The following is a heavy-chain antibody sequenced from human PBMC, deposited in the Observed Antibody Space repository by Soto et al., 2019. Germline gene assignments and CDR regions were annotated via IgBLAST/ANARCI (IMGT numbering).Heavy chain of an antibody. CDR3: AISYDRGYYYYYGMDV. Sequence: GGSLRLSCAASGFTFSSYAMSWVRQAPGKGLEWVSAISGSGGSTYYADSVKGRFTISRDNSKNTLYLQMNSLRAEDTAVYYCAISYDRGYYYYYGMDVWGQGTTVTVSS. CDR2: ISGSGGST. V-gene: IGHV3-23*01. J-gene: IGHJ6*02. D-gene: IGHD5-12*01. CDR1: GFTFSSYA.